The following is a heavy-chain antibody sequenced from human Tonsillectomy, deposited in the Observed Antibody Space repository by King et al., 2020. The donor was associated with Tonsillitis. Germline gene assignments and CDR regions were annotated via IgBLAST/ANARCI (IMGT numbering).Heavy chain of an antibody. CDR2: MYYNGSP. Sequence: QLQESGPGLVKPSETLSLTCTVSGGSISSYYWSWIRQPPGKGLEWIGYMYYNGSPNFNPSLKSRVTISVDTSKNQFSLKLSSVTAADTAVYYCARLRLYGCNSIPAFDIWGQGTMVTVSS. J-gene: IGHJ3*02. CDR3: ARLRLYGCNSIPAFDI. D-gene: IGHD4-23*01. CDR1: GGSISSYY. V-gene: IGHV4-59*08.